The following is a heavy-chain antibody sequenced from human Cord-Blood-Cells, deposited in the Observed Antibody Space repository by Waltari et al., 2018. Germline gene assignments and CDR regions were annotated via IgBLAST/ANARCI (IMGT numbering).Heavy chain of an antibody. CDR1: GYTFTGYY. V-gene: IGHV1-2*02. CDR2: INPNRGGT. CDR3: ARANRANWFDP. J-gene: IGHJ5*02. Sequence: QVQLVQSGAEVKKPGASVKVSCKASGYTFTGYYMHWVRQAPGQGLEWMGWINPNRGGTNYAQKFQGRVTMTRDTSISTAYMELSRLRSDDTAVYYCARANRANWFDPWGQGTLVTVSS.